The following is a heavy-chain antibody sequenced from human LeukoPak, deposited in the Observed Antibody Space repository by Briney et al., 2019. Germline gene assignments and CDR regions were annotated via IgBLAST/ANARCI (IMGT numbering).Heavy chain of an antibody. CDR2: IYTSGST. J-gene: IGHJ5*02. D-gene: IGHD3-22*01. CDR3: ARSDDSSGSYWFDP. Sequence: SETLSLACTVSGGSISSYYWSWIRQPPGKGLEWIGYIYTSGSTNYNPSLKSRVTISVDTSKNQFSLKLSSVIAADTAVYYCARSDDSSGSYWFDPWGQGTLVTVSS. CDR1: GGSISSYY. V-gene: IGHV4-4*09.